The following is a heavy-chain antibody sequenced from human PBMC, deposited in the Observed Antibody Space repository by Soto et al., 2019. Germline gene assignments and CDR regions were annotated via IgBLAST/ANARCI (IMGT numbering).Heavy chain of an antibody. CDR1: GGSFNDYY. J-gene: IGHJ6*02. D-gene: IGHD3-16*01. CDR3: ARVRRGFNRESWSYWYNGRDV. V-gene: IGHV4-34*02. Sequence: QVQLQQWGAGLLKPSETLSLTCAVNGGSFNDYYWAWIRQPPGKGLEWIGEIYHSGNTYYNPSLGRRVVMSVDTSKKQFSLRLNSVTAADTAMYYCARVRRGFNRESWSYWYNGRDVWGQGTTVTVS. CDR2: IYHSGNT.